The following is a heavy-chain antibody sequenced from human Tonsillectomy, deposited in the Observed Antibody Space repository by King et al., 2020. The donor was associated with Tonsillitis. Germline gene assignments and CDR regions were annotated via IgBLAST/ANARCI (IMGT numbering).Heavy chain of an antibody. CDR3: ARGDAMDV. CDR1: GGTLSSYA. V-gene: IGHV1-69*04. J-gene: IGHJ6*02. Sequence: GQLVQSGAEVKKPGSSVKVSCKASGGTLSSYAISWVRQAPGQGLEWMGRIIPIVHIANYAQKFQGRVTITADKSTSTAYMELSSLRSEDTAVYYCARGDAMDVWGQGTTVTVSS. CDR2: IIPIVHIA.